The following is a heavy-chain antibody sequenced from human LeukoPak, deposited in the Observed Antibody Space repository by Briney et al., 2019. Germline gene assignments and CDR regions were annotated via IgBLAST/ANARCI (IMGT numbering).Heavy chain of an antibody. CDR1: GFTFSSHE. D-gene: IGHD2-15*01. CDR2: ISTSGATI. Sequence: PGGSLRLSCAASGFTFSSHEMNWVRQAPGKGLERVSYISTSGATIYYADSVKGRFTISRDNAKNSLYLQMHSLRAEDTAVYYCASVSEDIAKPGGYWGQGTLVTVSS. J-gene: IGHJ4*02. CDR3: ASVSEDIAKPGGY. V-gene: IGHV3-48*03.